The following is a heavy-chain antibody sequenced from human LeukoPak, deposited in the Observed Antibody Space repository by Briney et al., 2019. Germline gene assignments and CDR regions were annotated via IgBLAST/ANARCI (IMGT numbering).Heavy chain of an antibody. J-gene: IGHJ4*02. CDR2: IYHSGST. D-gene: IGHD6-13*01. Sequence: SETLSLTCTVSGDSISSYYWSWIRQPPGKGLEWIGYIYHSGSTNYNPSLKSRVTISVDTSKSQFSLKLSSVTAADTAVYYCATGYSSTWYYYDYRDEGTLVTVSS. CDR3: ATGYSSTWYYYDY. V-gene: IGHV4-59*01. CDR1: GDSISSYY.